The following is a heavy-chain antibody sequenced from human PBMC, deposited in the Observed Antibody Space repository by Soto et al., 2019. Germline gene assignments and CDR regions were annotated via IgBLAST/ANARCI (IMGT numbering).Heavy chain of an antibody. Sequence: ASVKVSCKASGYTFTSYDINWVRQATGQGLEWMGWMNPNSGNTGYAQKFQGRVTMTRNTSISTAYMELSSLRSEDTAVYYCARGRASVEPPVPWFDPWGQGTLVTVSS. D-gene: IGHD2-2*01. CDR2: MNPNSGNT. J-gene: IGHJ5*02. V-gene: IGHV1-8*01. CDR1: GYTFTSYD. CDR3: ARGRASVEPPVPWFDP.